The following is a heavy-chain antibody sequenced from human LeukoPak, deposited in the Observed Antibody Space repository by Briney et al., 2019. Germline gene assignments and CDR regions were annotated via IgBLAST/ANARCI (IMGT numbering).Heavy chain of an antibody. J-gene: IGHJ4*02. D-gene: IGHD6-19*01. CDR2: ISSNGGST. CDR1: GFXFSSYA. CDR3: VKGGSSGWVRGDYFDY. V-gene: IGHV3-64D*09. Sequence: GGSLRLSCSASGFXFSSYAIHWVRQAPGKGLEYVSAISSNGGSTYYADSVKGRFTISRDNSKNTLYLQMSSLRAEDTAVYYCVKGGSSGWVRGDYFDYWGQGTLVTVSS.